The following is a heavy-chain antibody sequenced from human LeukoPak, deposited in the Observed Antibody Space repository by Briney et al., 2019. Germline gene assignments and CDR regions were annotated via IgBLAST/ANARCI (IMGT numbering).Heavy chain of an antibody. J-gene: IGHJ4*02. D-gene: IGHD2-21*02. V-gene: IGHV4-59*01. CDR2: MYYTGTT. Sequence: SETLSLTCTVSGGSISSYYWGWIRQPPGKGLEWIGYMYYTGTTNYNPSLKSRVTISVDRSKNQFSLRLSSVTAADTAVYYCARYGYCGGDRCFYDYWGQGTLVTVSS. CDR1: GGSISSYY. CDR3: ARYGYCGGDRCFYDY.